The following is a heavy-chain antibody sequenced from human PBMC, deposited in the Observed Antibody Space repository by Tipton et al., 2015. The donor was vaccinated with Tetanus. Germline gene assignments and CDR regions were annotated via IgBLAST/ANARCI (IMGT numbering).Heavy chain of an antibody. V-gene: IGHV3-11*01. D-gene: IGHD2-2*01. CDR1: GFTFSDYY. Sequence: SLRLSCAASGFTFSDYYMSWIRQAPGKGLEWVSYISSSGSTIYYADSVKGRFTISRDNAKNSLYLQMNSLRAEDTAVYYCASRIPPYCSSTSCYVPTDYGMDVWGQGTTVTVSS. CDR2: ISSSGSTI. CDR3: ASRIPPYCSSTSCYVPTDYGMDV. J-gene: IGHJ6*02.